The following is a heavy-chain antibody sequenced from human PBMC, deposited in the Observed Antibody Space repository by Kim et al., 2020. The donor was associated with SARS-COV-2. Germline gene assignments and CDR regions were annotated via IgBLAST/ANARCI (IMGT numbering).Heavy chain of an antibody. CDR3: ARDSGYDLDYYYGMDV. D-gene: IGHD5-12*01. CDR1: GGSISSYY. J-gene: IGHJ6*02. V-gene: IGHV4-59*12. CDR2: IYYLGST. Sequence: SETLSLTCTVSGGSISSYYWSWIRQPPGKGLEWIGYIYYLGSTTYNPSLKRRVTISVGTSKNQVFLKLSSVTAADTAVYYCARDSGYDLDYYYGMDVWGQGTTVTVSS.